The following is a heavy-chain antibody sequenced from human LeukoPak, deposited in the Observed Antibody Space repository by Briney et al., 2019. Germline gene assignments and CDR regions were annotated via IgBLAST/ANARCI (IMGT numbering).Heavy chain of an antibody. D-gene: IGHD3-9*01. CDR3: AKDYRLSYDILTGYYWGRDHRGYDY. Sequence: GGSLRLSCAASGFTSCSYAMSWVRQAPGKGLEWVSAISGSGGSTYYADSVKGRFTISRDNSKNTLYLQMNSLRAEDTAVYYCAKDYRLSYDILTGYYWGRDHRGYDYWGQGTLVTVSS. CDR2: ISGSGGST. V-gene: IGHV3-23*01. CDR1: GFTSCSYA. J-gene: IGHJ4*02.